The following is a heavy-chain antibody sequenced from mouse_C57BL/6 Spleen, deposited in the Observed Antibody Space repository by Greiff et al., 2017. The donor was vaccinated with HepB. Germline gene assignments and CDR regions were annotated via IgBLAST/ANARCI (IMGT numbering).Heavy chain of an antibody. CDR1: GYAFSSYW. J-gene: IGHJ4*01. D-gene: IGHD2-1*01. CDR2: IYPGDGDT. CDR3: SYGNYEASAMDY. V-gene: IGHV1-80*01. Sequence: VKLMESGAELVKPGASVKISCKASGYAFSSYWMNWVKQRPGKGLEWIGQIYPGDGDTNYNGKFKGKATLTADKSSSTAYMQLSSLTSEDSAVYFCSYGNYEASAMDYWGQGTSVTVSS.